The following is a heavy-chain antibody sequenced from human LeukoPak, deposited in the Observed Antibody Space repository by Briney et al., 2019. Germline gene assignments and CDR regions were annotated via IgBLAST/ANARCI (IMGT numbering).Heavy chain of an antibody. J-gene: IGHJ4*02. CDR3: TTDILTGNFDY. Sequence: GGSLRLSCEASGFIFSNAWMNWVRQAPGKGLEWVGHIKSKTDGGTTDYAAPVKGRFTILRDDSKNTLYLQMNSLKTEDTALYYCTTDILTGNFDYWGQGTLVTVSS. V-gene: IGHV3-15*01. D-gene: IGHD3-9*01. CDR1: GFIFSNAW. CDR2: IKSKTDGGTT.